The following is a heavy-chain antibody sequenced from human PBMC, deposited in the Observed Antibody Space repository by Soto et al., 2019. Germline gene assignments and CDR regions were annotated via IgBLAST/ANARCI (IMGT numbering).Heavy chain of an antibody. CDR1: GYTFSSYS. CDR3: ARDGLRGMDV. D-gene: IGHD5-12*01. J-gene: IGHJ6*02. Sequence: PGGSLRLSCAASGYTFSSYSMNWVRQAPGKGLEWVSSISSSSSYIYYADSVKGRFTISRDNAKNSLYLQMNSLRAEDTAVYYCARDGLRGMDVWGQGTTVTVSS. V-gene: IGHV3-21*01. CDR2: ISSSSSYI.